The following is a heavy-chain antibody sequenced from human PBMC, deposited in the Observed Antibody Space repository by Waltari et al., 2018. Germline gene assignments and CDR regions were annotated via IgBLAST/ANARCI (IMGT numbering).Heavy chain of an antibody. CDR2: IKHRGST. Sequence: QVQLQQWGAGLLKPSETPSLTCAVYGGSFSGYYWSWIRHPQGTGLEWMGEIKHRGSTNYNPSLKSRVTISVDTSKNQFSLKLSSVTAADTAVYYCARRTRGRYSGYDYGRGVLDYWGQGTLVTVSS. CDR1: GGSFSGYY. V-gene: IGHV4-34*01. D-gene: IGHD5-12*01. CDR3: ARRTRGRYSGYDYGRGVLDY. J-gene: IGHJ4*02.